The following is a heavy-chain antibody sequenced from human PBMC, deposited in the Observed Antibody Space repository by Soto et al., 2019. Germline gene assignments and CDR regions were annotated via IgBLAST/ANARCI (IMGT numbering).Heavy chain of an antibody. CDR2: INSDGSST. CDR3: ARSPNDHHYYYYGMDV. D-gene: IGHD1-1*01. Sequence: GESLKISCAASGFTFSSYWMHWVRQAPGKGLVWVSRINSDGSSTSYADSVKGRFTISRDNAKNTLYLQMNSLRAEDTAVYYCARSPNDHHYYYYGMDVWGQGTTVTVSS. J-gene: IGHJ6*02. V-gene: IGHV3-74*01. CDR1: GFTFSSYW.